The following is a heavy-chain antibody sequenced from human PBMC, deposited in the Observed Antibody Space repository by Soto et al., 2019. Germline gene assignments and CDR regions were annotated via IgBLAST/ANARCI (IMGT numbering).Heavy chain of an antibody. Sequence: PGGSLRLSCAASEFPFSHYSMHLVRQSPDLGLEWVAFISYDGSNKYYADSVKGRFTISRDNANNTLFLQMSSLSVEDTGVYYCARDRQRALVVVADTGGFDSWGQGTLVTVSS. CDR2: ISYDGSNK. D-gene: IGHD2-15*01. CDR1: EFPFSHYS. CDR3: ARDRQRALVVVADTGGFDS. V-gene: IGHV3-30-3*01. J-gene: IGHJ4*02.